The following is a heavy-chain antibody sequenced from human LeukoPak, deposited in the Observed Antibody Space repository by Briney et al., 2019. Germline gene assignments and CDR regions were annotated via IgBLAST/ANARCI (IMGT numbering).Heavy chain of an antibody. CDR1: GFAFKNYA. V-gene: IGHV3-23*01. CDR2: INDNGGQR. J-gene: IGHJ4*01. CDR3: AKTQWKVGATDYFDY. D-gene: IGHD1-26*01. Sequence: GGSLRLSCAASGFAFKNYATTWVRQAPGKGLQWVSNINDNGGQRHYADSVKGRFTISRDNSKNTLFLQMDSLRAEDTAVYYCAKTQWKVGATDYFDYWGHGILVTVSS.